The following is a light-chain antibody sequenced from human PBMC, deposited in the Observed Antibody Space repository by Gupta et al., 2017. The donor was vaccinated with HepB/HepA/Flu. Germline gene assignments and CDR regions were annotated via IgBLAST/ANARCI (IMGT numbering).Light chain of an antibody. CDR1: QSISSY. CDR2: AAS. Sequence: DIQMTQSPSSLSASVGDRVTITCRASQSISSYLNWYQQKPGKAPKLLIYAASSWQSGVPSRFSGSGGGIDFTLTISIRQHEDFATYYCQQSDSNLMYTFGQGTKMEIK. V-gene: IGKV1-39*01. J-gene: IGKJ2*01. CDR3: QQSDSNLMYT.